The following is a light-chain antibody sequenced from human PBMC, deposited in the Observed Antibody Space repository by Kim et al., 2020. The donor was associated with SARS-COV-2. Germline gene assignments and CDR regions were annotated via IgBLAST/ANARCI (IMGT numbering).Light chain of an antibody. Sequence: SPEEGATLSCRASESLNGKLAWYHQEPGQPPRLLMYATSTRATGVPARFSGSGSGTEFTLTITSLQSEDSGLYHCQQYNDWPPITFGQGTRLEIK. CDR3: QQYNDWPPIT. V-gene: IGKV3-15*01. CDR2: ATS. J-gene: IGKJ5*01. CDR1: ESLNGK.